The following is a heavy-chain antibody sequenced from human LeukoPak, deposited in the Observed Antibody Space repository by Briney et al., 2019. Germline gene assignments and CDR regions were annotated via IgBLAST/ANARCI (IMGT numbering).Heavy chain of an antibody. Sequence: GGSLRLSCAASGFTFSSYAMRWVRQAPGKGLEWVSAMRGNGGSTEYVDSVRGRFIISRDNSSNPLYLQMNSLRAEDTAVYYCTKSISAAYTDAFDYWGQGTLVTVSS. CDR2: MRGNGGST. V-gene: IGHV3-23*01. CDR3: TKSISAAYTDAFDY. D-gene: IGHD6-13*01. CDR1: GFTFSSYA. J-gene: IGHJ4*02.